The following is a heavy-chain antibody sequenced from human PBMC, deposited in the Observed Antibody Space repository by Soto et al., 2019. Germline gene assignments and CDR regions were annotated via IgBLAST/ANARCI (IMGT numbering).Heavy chain of an antibody. D-gene: IGHD3-9*01. CDR3: ARGILTGFDY. Sequence: SETLSLTCTVSGGSISSYYWSWIRQPPGKGLEWIGYIYYSGSTNYNPSLKSRVTISVDTSKNQFSLKLSSVTAADTAVYYCARGILTGFDYWGQGTLVTVSS. CDR2: IYYSGST. V-gene: IGHV4-59*01. CDR1: GGSISSYY. J-gene: IGHJ4*02.